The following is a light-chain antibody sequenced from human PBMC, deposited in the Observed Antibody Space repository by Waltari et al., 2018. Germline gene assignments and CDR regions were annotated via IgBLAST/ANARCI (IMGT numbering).Light chain of an antibody. V-gene: IGKV3-20*01. CDR3: QQYGSSPRT. Sequence: EIVLTQSPGTLSLSPGERATLSCRASQSVSSSYLAWYQQKPGQAPRLLIYGASSRATGIPYRFSGSGSGTDFTLTISRLEPVDFAVYYCQQYGSSPRTFGQGTKVEIK. CDR1: QSVSSSY. J-gene: IGKJ1*01. CDR2: GAS.